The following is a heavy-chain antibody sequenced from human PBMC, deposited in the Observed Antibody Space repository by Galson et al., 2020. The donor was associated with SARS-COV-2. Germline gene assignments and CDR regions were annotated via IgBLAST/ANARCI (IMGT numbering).Heavy chain of an antibody. CDR1: GFTFGSSS. CDR3: VRDQGSGTLLDAFDC. J-gene: IGHJ3*01. D-gene: IGHD1-26*01. Sequence: GGSLRLSCAASGFTFGSSSMNWVRQAPGQGLEWVSSISPSSRHIFYADSVKGRFTISRDNAANALDLQVTSRRPEATALYFCVRDQGSGTLLDAFDCWGRGTMVTVSS. V-gene: IGHV3-21*01. CDR2: ISPSSRHI.